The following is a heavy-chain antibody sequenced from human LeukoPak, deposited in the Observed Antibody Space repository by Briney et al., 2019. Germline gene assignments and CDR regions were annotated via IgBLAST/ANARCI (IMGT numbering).Heavy chain of an antibody. CDR1: GGSISSYC. Sequence: SETLSLTCTVSGGSISSYCWSWLRQPAGKGMEWIGRIYTSGSTNYNPSLKSRVTMSVDTSKNQFSLKLSSVTAADTAVYYCARGPMFFGVAYCDYWGQGTLVTVSS. V-gene: IGHV4-4*07. CDR2: IYTSGST. D-gene: IGHD3-3*01. CDR3: ARGPMFFGVAYCDY. J-gene: IGHJ4*02.